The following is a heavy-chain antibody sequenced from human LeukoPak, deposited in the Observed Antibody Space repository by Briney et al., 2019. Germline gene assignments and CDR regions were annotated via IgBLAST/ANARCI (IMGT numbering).Heavy chain of an antibody. CDR3: ARDRGAAAGNAGGWFDP. Sequence: PSETLSLACAVYGESFSGYYWSWIRQPPGKGLEWIGEINHSGSTYNNPSLRSRLTISVDTSKNQFSLKLSSVTAADTAVYYCARDRGAAAGNAGGWFDPWGQGTLVTVSS. D-gene: IGHD6-13*01. J-gene: IGHJ5*02. V-gene: IGHV4-34*01. CDR2: INHSGST. CDR1: GESFSGYY.